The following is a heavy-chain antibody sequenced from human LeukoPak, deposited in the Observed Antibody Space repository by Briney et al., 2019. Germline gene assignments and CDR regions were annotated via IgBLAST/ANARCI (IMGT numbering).Heavy chain of an antibody. CDR2: ISWTSGSI. V-gene: IGHV3-9*01. CDR1: GFTFGDYA. CDR3: AKDKAPRYSGYVWDLDY. Sequence: GGSLRLSCAASGFTFGDYALHWVRQFPGKGLEWVSGISWTSGSIEYADSVKGRFTISRDNAKNSLYLQMNSLRVEDTALYYCAKDKAPRYSGYVWDLDYWGQGTLVTVSS. D-gene: IGHD5-12*01. J-gene: IGHJ4*02.